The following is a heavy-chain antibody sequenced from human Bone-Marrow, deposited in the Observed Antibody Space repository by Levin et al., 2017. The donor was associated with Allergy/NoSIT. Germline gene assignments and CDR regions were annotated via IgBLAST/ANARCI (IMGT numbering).Heavy chain of an antibody. D-gene: IGHD6-19*01. Sequence: PGGSLRLSCAASGFTFSTYSMHWVRQAPGKGLEWVASVSSSGTYRYYAVSVKGRFTISRDNAKNSLFLQMDSLRAEDTAVYHWVRAVHSSGWTEYFEHWGRGTLVTVSS. V-gene: IGHV3-21*01. CDR1: GFTFSTYS. CDR3: VRAVHSSGWTEYFEH. CDR2: VSSSGTYR. J-gene: IGHJ1*01.